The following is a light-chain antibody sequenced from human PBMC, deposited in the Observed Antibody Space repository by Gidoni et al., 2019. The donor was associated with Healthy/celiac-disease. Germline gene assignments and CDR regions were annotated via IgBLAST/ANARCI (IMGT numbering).Light chain of an antibody. V-gene: IGLV3-1*01. J-gene: IGLJ2*01. Sequence: SYELTQPPSVSVSPGQTASITCSGAKLGDKYACWYQQKPGQSPVLVIYQDSTRPSGIPERFSGSNSGNTATLTLSGTQAMDEADYYCQAWDSSVVFGGGTKLTVL. CDR3: QAWDSSVV. CDR1: KLGDKY. CDR2: QDS.